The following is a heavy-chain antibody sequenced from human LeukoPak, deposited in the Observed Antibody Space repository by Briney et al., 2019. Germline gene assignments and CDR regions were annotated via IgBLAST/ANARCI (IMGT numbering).Heavy chain of an antibody. V-gene: IGHV1-46*01. CDR1: GYTFTRYY. CDR2: INPSDDST. CDR3: SRDYGGNSKLDT. J-gene: IGHJ5*02. D-gene: IGHD4-23*01. Sequence: ASVKVSCKASGYTFTRYYIHWVRQAPGQGLEWMGIINPSDDSTTYAQKFQGRVTMTRDMSTSTVCMELSSLRSEDTAVYYCSRDYGGNSKLDTWGQGTLVTVYS.